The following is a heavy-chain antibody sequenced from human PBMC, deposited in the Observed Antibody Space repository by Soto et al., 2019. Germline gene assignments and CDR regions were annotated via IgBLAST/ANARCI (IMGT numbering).Heavy chain of an antibody. J-gene: IGHJ5*02. Sequence: QITLKESGPTLVKPTQTLTLTCTFSGFSLSTSGVGVGWIRQPPGKALDWLALIYWNNDKRYCPSLKSRLTITKGPSKNLVFLTRTNMYPVDTSTYYGALRLWPSGYDSRVINWFDPWGQGALVTVSS. CDR2: IYWNNDK. CDR1: GFSLSTSGVG. D-gene: IGHD5-12*01. V-gene: IGHV2-5*01. CDR3: ALRLWPSGYDSRVINWFDP.